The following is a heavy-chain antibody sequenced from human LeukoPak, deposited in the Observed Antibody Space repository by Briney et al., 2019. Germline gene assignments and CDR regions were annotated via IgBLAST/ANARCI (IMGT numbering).Heavy chain of an antibody. J-gene: IGHJ3*02. D-gene: IGHD3-10*01. Sequence: GGSLRLSRAASGFTFSSYGMHWVRQAPGKGLEWVAVIWYDGSNKYYADSVKGRFTISRDNSRNTLYLQMNSLRAEETALYFCAKGGPTTGWFFGEAFDIWGQGTMVTVSS. V-gene: IGHV3-33*06. CDR3: AKGGPTTGWFFGEAFDI. CDR2: IWYDGSNK. CDR1: GFTFSSYG.